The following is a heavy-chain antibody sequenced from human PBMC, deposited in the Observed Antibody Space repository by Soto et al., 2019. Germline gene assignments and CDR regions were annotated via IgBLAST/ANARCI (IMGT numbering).Heavy chain of an antibody. CDR2: IYYSGST. Sequence: QVQLQESGPGLVKPSQTLSLTCTVSGGSISSGGYYWSWIRQHPGKGLEWIGYIYYSGSTYYNPSLKSRVSTSVDTSKIQFSLKLSSVTAADTAVYYCSREYCSCGSCYSGYYYGMDVWGQGTTVTVSS. CDR1: GGSISSGGYY. V-gene: IGHV4-31*03. J-gene: IGHJ6*02. CDR3: SREYCSCGSCYSGYYYGMDV. D-gene: IGHD2-15*01.